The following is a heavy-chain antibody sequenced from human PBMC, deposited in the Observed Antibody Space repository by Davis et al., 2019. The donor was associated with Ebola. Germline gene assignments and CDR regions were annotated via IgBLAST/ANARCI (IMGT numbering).Heavy chain of an antibody. CDR3: AKGLGSIVVVVAATSFDY. Sequence: PGGSLRLSCAASGFTFSSYAMSWVRQAPGKGLEWVSAISGSGGSTYYADSVKGRFTISRDNSKNTLYLQMNSLRAEDTAVYYCAKGLGSIVVVVAATSFDYWGQGTLVTVSS. D-gene: IGHD2-15*01. V-gene: IGHV3-23*01. J-gene: IGHJ4*02. CDR1: GFTFSSYA. CDR2: ISGSGGST.